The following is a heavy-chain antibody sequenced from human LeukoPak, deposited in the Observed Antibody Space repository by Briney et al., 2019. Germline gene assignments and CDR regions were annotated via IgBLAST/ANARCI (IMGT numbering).Heavy chain of an antibody. CDR2: ISYDGNDK. CDR3: AKDSVWFGDLLGGMDV. D-gene: IGHD3-10*01. J-gene: IGHJ6*02. CDR1: GFTFSKYG. V-gene: IGHV3-30*18. Sequence: GGSLRLSCVASGFTFSKYGMHWVRQARGKGLEWVAVISYDGNDKYYADSVKGRFTISRDISKNTLYLQMDTLRTEDTAVYYCAKDSVWFGDLLGGMDVWGQGTTVTVSS.